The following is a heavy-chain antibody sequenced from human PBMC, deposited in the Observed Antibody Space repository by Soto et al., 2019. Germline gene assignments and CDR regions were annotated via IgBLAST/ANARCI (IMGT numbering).Heavy chain of an antibody. V-gene: IGHV3-66*01. CDR1: GFTVSSNQ. CDR3: AREGYDSSGYPSHFFDS. CDR2: VYSGGST. J-gene: IGHJ4*02. D-gene: IGHD3-22*01. Sequence: PGRSLRLSCAASGFTVSSNQLSWVRQAPGNGLEWVSVVYSGGSTYYADSVKGRFTLSRDNSKNTLYLQMNILRAEDTAVYYCAREGYDSSGYPSHFFDSWGQRTQVTVSS.